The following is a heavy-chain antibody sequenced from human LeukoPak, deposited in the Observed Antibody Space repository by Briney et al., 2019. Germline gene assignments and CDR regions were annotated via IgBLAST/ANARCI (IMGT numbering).Heavy chain of an antibody. CDR2: IYNSGST. Sequence: PSETLSLTCAVYGGSFSGSNWSWIRQPPGTGLEWIGEIYNSGSTIYNPSLKSRVTISVDTSKNQFSLNLISVTAADTAVYYCVRAYDYWGQGTLVTVSS. J-gene: IGHJ4*02. CDR1: GGSFSGSN. V-gene: IGHV4-34*01. CDR3: VRAYDY.